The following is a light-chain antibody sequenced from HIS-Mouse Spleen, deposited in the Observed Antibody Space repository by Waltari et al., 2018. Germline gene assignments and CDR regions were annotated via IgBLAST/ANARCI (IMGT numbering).Light chain of an antibody. Sequence: SYELTQPPSVSVSPGQTARITCPGDALPKQYAYWYQQKPGQAPVLVIYKDSERPSGIPERFSGSSSGTTVTLTISEVQAEDEADYYCQSADSSGTYWVFGGGTKLTVL. CDR1: ALPKQY. CDR3: QSADSSGTYWV. J-gene: IGLJ3*02. V-gene: IGLV3-25*03. CDR2: KDS.